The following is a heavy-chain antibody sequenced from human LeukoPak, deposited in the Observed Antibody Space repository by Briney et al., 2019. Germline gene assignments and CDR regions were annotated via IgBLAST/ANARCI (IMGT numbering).Heavy chain of an antibody. Sequence: GGSLRLSCAASRFTFSSYSMNWVRQAPGKGLEWVSSISSSSSYIYYADSVKGRFTISRDNAKNSLYLQMNSLRAEDTAVYYCARVGGNYYFDYWGQGTLVTVSS. CDR2: ISSSSSYI. CDR1: RFTFSSYS. D-gene: IGHD4-23*01. J-gene: IGHJ4*02. V-gene: IGHV3-21*01. CDR3: ARVGGNYYFDY.